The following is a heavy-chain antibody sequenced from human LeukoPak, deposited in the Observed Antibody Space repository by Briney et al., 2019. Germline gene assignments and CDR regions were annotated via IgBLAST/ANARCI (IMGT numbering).Heavy chain of an antibody. V-gene: IGHV4-34*01. D-gene: IGHD6-19*01. CDR2: INHSGST. CDR3: ARENVGSSSGWYVDY. CDR1: GGSFSGYY. J-gene: IGHJ4*02. Sequence: SETLSLTCAVYGGSFSGYYWSWIRQPPGKGLEWIGEINHSGSTNYNPSLKSRVTISVDTSKNQFSLKLSSVTAADTAVYYCARENVGSSSGWYVDYWGQGTLVTVSS.